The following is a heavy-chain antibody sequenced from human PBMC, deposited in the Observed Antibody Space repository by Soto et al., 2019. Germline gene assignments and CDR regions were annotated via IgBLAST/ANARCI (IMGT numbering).Heavy chain of an antibody. D-gene: IGHD4-17*01. V-gene: IGHV3-9*01. CDR1: GFSFDDYA. Sequence: DVQLVESGGGLVHPGRSLRLSCAASGFSFDDYAMHWVRQRPGKGLVGVASMSWNSGNLGYADSVKGRFTISRDNAKNTLYLQMNSLRGEDTAFYYCAKAAPTTVFAFNDYWGQGTLVTVSS. CDR3: AKAAPTTVFAFNDY. CDR2: MSWNSGNL. J-gene: IGHJ4*02.